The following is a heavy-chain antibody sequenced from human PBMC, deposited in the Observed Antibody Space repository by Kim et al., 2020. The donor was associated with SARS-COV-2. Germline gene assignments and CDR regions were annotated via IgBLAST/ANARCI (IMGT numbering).Heavy chain of an antibody. V-gene: IGHV3-53*01. CDR2: IYTGATT. CDR1: GFFVSNTY. Sequence: GGSLRLSCAASGFFVSNTYLSWVRQAPGKGLEWVSVIYTGATTYYADPARGRFTISRDNSRNTEYLHMNSLRAEDTAVYYCARLGPVTANYYYGMDVWG. D-gene: IGHD2-21*02. J-gene: IGHJ6*02. CDR3: ARLGPVTANYYYGMDV.